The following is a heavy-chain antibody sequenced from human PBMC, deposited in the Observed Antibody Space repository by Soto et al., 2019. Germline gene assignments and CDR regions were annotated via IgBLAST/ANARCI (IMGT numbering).Heavy chain of an antibody. CDR2: IYYSGST. CDR3: AREGVYYYGSGSYYNADNWFDP. CDR1: GGSISSYY. J-gene: IGHJ5*02. V-gene: IGHV4-59*01. D-gene: IGHD3-10*01. Sequence: QVQLQESGPGLVKPSETLSLTCTVSGGSISSYYWSWIRQPPGKGLEWIGYIYYSGSTNYNPSLKSRVTISVDTSKNQFSLKLSSVTAADTAVYYCAREGVYYYGSGSYYNADNWFDPWGQGTLVTVSS.